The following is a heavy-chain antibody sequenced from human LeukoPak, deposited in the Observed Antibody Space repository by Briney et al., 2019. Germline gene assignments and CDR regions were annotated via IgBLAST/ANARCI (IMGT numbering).Heavy chain of an antibody. Sequence: SVKVSCKASGGTFSSYAISWVRQAPGQGLEWMGGIIPIFGTANYAQKFQGRVTITADESTSKAYMELSSLRSEDTAVYYCARAYGSGSYYNFNWFDPWGQGTLVTVSS. V-gene: IGHV1-69*01. CDR3: ARAYGSGSYYNFNWFDP. CDR2: IIPIFGTA. CDR1: GGTFSSYA. J-gene: IGHJ5*02. D-gene: IGHD3-10*01.